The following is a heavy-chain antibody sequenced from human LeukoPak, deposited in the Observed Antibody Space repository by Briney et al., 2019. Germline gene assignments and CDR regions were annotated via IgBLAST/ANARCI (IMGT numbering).Heavy chain of an antibody. CDR2: IYYSGST. J-gene: IGHJ4*02. CDR1: GVSISSYY. CDR3: ARTMSGDGYNSGFDY. V-gene: IGHV4-59*01. D-gene: IGHD5-24*01. Sequence: SETLSLTCTVSGVSISSYYWSWIRQPPGKGLEWIGYIYYSGSTNYNPSLKSRVTISVDTSKNQFSLKLSSVTAADTAVYYCARTMSGDGYNSGFDYWGQGTLVTVSS.